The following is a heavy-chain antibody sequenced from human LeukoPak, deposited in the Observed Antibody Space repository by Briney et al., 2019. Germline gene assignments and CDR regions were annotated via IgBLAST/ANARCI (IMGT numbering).Heavy chain of an antibody. J-gene: IGHJ5*02. V-gene: IGHV3-21*06. CDR2: IRSSSSYI. CDR1: GFTFSSYS. Sequence: PGGSLRLSCAASGFTFSSYSMNWVRQAPGKGLEWVSSIRSSSSYIYYADSVKGRFTISRDNAKNLVYLQMKSLRVEDTAVYYCARGSGWFDPWGQGTLVTVSS. CDR3: ARGSGWFDP. D-gene: IGHD2-15*01.